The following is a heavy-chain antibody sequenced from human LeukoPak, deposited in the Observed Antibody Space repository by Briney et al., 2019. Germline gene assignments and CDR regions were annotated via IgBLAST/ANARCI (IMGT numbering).Heavy chain of an antibody. CDR1: GGSISSSSYY. Sequence: SETLSLTCTVSGGSISSSSYYWGWIRQPPGKGLEWIGSIYYSGSTYYNPSLKSRVTISVDTSKNQFSLKLSSVTAADTAVYYCARRGGNGYYYGSGSYYFDYWGQGTLVTVSS. CDR3: ARRGGNGYYYGSGSYYFDY. D-gene: IGHD3-10*01. CDR2: IYYSGST. V-gene: IGHV4-39*01. J-gene: IGHJ4*02.